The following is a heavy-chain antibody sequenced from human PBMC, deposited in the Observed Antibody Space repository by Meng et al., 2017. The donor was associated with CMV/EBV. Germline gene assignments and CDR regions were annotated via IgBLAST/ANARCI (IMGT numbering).Heavy chain of an antibody. CDR2: ISSSSSYI. J-gene: IGHJ6*02. CDR3: ARDFWSGYYTYYGMDV. Sequence: GGSLRLSCAASGFTFSSYSMNWVRQAPGKGLEWVSSISSSSSYIYYADSVKGRFTISRDNAKNSLYLQMNSLRAEDTAVYYCARDFWSGYYTYYGMDVWGQGTTVTVSS. D-gene: IGHD3-3*01. V-gene: IGHV3-21*01. CDR1: GFTFSSYS.